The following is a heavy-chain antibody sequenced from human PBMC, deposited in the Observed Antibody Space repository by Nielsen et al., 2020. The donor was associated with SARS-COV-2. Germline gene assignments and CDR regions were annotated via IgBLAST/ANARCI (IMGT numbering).Heavy chain of an antibody. CDR3: ARETIDFSSSFVDK. CDR1: GFTFSSYA. J-gene: IGHJ4*02. D-gene: IGHD6-6*01. CDR2: ISYDGSNK. Sequence: GESLKISCAASGFTFSSYAMHWVRQAPGKGLEWVAVISYDGSNKYYADSVKGRFTISRDNSKNTLKLHLNSLRPEDTAMYYCARETIDFSSSFVDKWGQGTLVTVS. V-gene: IGHV3-30-3*01.